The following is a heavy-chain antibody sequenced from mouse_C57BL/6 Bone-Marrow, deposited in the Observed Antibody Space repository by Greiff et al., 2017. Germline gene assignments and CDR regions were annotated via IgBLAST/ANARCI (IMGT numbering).Heavy chain of an antibody. CDR2: INPSTGGT. CDR3: ARIRGYYVDY. J-gene: IGHJ2*01. Sequence: VQLQQSGPELVKPGASVKISCKASGYSFTSYYMNWVKQSPEKSLEWIGEINPSTGGTTYNQKFKAKATLTVDKSSSTAYMQLKSLTSEDSAVYYCARIRGYYVDYWGQGTTLTVSS. CDR1: GYSFTSYY. V-gene: IGHV1-42*01.